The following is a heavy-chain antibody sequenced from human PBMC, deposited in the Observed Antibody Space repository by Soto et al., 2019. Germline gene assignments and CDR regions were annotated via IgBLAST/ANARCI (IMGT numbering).Heavy chain of an antibody. CDR1: GFTFSSYW. Sequence: EVQLVESGGGLVQPGGSLRLSCAASGFTFSSYWMHWVRQVPEKGLVWVSRINSDGSITNYADAVKGRFTISRDNAKNSLYLKMNSRRAEDTAVYYCVRYPRSVGGGYRPDSWGKGTLVTVPS. CDR2: INSDGSIT. D-gene: IGHD3-16*02. CDR3: VRYPRSVGGGYRPDS. V-gene: IGHV3-74*01. J-gene: IGHJ4*02.